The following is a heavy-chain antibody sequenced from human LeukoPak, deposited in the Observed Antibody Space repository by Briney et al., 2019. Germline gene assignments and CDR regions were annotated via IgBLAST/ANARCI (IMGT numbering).Heavy chain of an antibody. CDR2: IYYSGST. V-gene: IGHV4-31*03. CDR3: SRDEDAFDI. CDR1: GGSISSGGYS. J-gene: IGHJ3*02. Sequence: PSETLSLTCTVSGGSISSGGYSWSWIRQHPGKGLEWIGYIYYSGSTYYNPSLKSRVTISVDTSKNQFSLKLSSVTAADTAVYYCSRDEDAFDIWGQGTMVTVSS.